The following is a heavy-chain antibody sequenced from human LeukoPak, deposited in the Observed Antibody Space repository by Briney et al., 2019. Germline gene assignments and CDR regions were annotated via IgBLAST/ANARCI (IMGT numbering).Heavy chain of an antibody. Sequence: SETLSLTCAVYGGSFSGYYWSWIHQPPGKGLEWIGEINHSGSTNYNPSLKSRVTISVDTSKNQFSLKLSSVTAADTAVYYCARAGYYDRSGKWAFDIWGQGTMVTVSS. CDR3: ARAGYYDRSGKWAFDI. J-gene: IGHJ3*02. V-gene: IGHV4-34*01. CDR1: GGSFSGYY. D-gene: IGHD3-22*01. CDR2: INHSGST.